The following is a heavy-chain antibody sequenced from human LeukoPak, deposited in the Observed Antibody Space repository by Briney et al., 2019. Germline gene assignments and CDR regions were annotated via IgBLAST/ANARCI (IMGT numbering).Heavy chain of an antibody. J-gene: IGHJ6*03. V-gene: IGHV1-2*02. CDR2: INPNSGGT. CDR3: ARTGIGSSSPGVYYYYMDV. CDR1: GYTFTGYY. Sequence: ASVKVSCKASGYTFTGYYMHWVRQAPGQGLEWMGWINPNSGGTNYAQKFQGRVTMTRDTSISTAYMELSRLRSDDTAVYYCARTGIGSSSPGVYYYYMDVWGKGTTVTVSS. D-gene: IGHD6-6*01.